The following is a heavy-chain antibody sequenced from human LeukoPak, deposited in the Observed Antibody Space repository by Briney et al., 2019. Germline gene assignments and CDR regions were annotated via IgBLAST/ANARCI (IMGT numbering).Heavy chain of an antibody. CDR1: GFTFSSYE. V-gene: IGHV3-48*03. CDR2: ISSSGSTI. J-gene: IGHJ4*02. D-gene: IGHD5-24*01. Sequence: GGSLRLSCAASGFTFSSYEMNSVPQAPGKGLGCGSYISSSGSTISYADSVRGRFTISKDNAQNTLYLQMNSLRAEDTAVYYCARDREMATSFDYWGQGTLVTVSS. CDR3: ARDREMATSFDY.